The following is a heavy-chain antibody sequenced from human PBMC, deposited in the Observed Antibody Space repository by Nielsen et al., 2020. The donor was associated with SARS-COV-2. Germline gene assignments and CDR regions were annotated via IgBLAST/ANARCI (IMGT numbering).Heavy chain of an antibody. V-gene: IGHV3-74*01. J-gene: IGHJ4*02. D-gene: IGHD3-22*01. CDR1: GFTFSKYG. Sequence: GESLKISCAASGFTFSKYGMNWVRQVPGKGLAWVAHINSDGSRTNYAESVKGRFTISRDNAENTQYLHMNSLRADDTAVYYCVRVRDDGYYYDTGPFDHWGQGTLVTVSS. CDR3: VRVRDDGYYYDTGPFDH. CDR2: INSDGSRT.